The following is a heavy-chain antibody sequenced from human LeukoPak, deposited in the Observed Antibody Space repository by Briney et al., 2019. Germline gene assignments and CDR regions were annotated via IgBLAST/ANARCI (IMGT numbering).Heavy chain of an antibody. CDR3: ARNYYDSSGYYYHDY. CDR1: RFTFSSYG. Sequence: PGGSLRLSCAASRFTFSSYGMHWVRQAPGKGLEWVAVIWYDGSNKYYADSVKGRFTISRDNSKNTLYLQINSLRAEDTAVYYCARNYYDSSGYYYHDYWGQGTLVTVSS. D-gene: IGHD3-22*01. V-gene: IGHV3-33*01. J-gene: IGHJ4*02. CDR2: IWYDGSNK.